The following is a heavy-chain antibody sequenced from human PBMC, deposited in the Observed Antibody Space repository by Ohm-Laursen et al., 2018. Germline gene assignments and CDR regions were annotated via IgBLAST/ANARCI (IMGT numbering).Heavy chain of an antibody. Sequence: PGTLSLTCTVSGGSVSSGYYWGWIRQPPGKGLEWIGSIYHTGSTYYNPSLKSRVTISVDKSKNHFSLKLSSVTAADTAVYYCADSRALGTVFDYWGHGTLVTVSS. CDR2: IYHTGST. CDR3: ADSRALGTVFDY. J-gene: IGHJ4*01. V-gene: IGHV4-38-2*02. D-gene: IGHD4-17*01. CDR1: GGSVSSGYY.